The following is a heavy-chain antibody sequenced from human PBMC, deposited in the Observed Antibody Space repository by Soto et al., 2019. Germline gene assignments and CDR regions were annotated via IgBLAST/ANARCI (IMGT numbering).Heavy chain of an antibody. CDR3: ARHCSNTSCYREAIDY. CDR1: GYTFTSYY. J-gene: IGHJ4*02. CDR2: INPSSGTT. Sequence: ASVKVSFKASGYTFTSYYMHWVRQAPGQGLEWMGIINPSSGTTSYAQKFQGRVTMTRDTSTSTVYMELSSLRSEDTAVYYCARHCSNTSCYREAIDYWGQGTLVTVSS. D-gene: IGHD2-2*02. V-gene: IGHV1-46*01.